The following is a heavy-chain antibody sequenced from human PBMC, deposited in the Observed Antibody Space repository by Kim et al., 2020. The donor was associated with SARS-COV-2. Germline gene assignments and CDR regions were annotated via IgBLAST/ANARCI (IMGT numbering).Heavy chain of an antibody. CDR1: GFTFGDYA. D-gene: IGHD6-13*01. CDR2: ISWNSGSI. J-gene: IGHJ4*02. Sequence: GGSLRLSCAASGFTFGDYAMHWVRQAPGKGLEWVSGISWNSGSIGYADSVKGRSTISRDNAKNSLYLQMNSLRAEDTALYYCAKDRGDSWYPEFDYWGQGTLDTDSS. V-gene: IGHV3-9*01. CDR3: AKDRGDSWYPEFDY.